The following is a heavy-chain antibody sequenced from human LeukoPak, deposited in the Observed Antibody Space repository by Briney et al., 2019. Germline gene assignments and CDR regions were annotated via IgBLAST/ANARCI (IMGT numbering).Heavy chain of an antibody. V-gene: IGHV4-39*07. Sequence: SETLSLTCTVSGGSISSSSYYWGWIRQPPGKGLEWIGEINHSGSTNYNPSLKSRVTISVDTSKNQFSLKLSSVTAADTAVYYCARRFPPDRGWYWWFDPWGQGTLVTVSS. CDR2: INHSGST. CDR1: GGSISSSSYY. J-gene: IGHJ5*02. D-gene: IGHD6-19*01. CDR3: ARRFPPDRGWYWWFDP.